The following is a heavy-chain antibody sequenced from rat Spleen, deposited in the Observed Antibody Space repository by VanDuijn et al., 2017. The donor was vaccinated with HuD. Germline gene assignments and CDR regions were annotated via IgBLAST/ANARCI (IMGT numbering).Heavy chain of an antibody. V-gene: IGHV5-31*01. CDR1: GFTFSSYW. CDR2: ITNTGGIT. CDR3: ARRHYGYTDYFDY. D-gene: IGHD1-9*01. J-gene: IGHJ2*01. Sequence: EVQLVETGGGLVQPGRSLKLSCVASGFTFSSYWMYWIRQAPGKGLEWVASITNTGGITYYPDSVKGRFTISRDSAKSTLYLQMDSLRSEDTATYYCARRHYGYTDYFDYWGQGVMVTVSS.